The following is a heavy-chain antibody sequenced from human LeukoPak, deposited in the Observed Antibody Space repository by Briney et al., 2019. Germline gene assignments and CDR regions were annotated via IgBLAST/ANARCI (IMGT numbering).Heavy chain of an antibody. D-gene: IGHD1-26*01. CDR3: ARQRIKSGSYFFDY. CDR1: GGSISSYC. CDR2: IYTSGST. J-gene: IGHJ4*02. V-gene: IGHV4-4*09. Sequence: SETLSLTCTVSGGSISSYCWSWIRQPPGKGPEWIGYIYTSGSTNYNPSLKSRVTISVDTSKNQFSLKLSSVTAADTAVYYCARQRIKSGSYFFDYWGQGTLVTVSS.